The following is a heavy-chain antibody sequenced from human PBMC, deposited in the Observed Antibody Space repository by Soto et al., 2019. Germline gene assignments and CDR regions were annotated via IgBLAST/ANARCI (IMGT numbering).Heavy chain of an antibody. Sequence: GGSLRLSCAASGFTFSSYTMNWVRQAPGKGLEWISYIGTSDSTISYTDSVRGRFTISRDNAKNSLYLQMNSLGAEDTAVYYCVRDHDYAFDVWGQGTMVTVSS. CDR2: IGTSDSTI. D-gene: IGHD1-1*01. CDR3: VRDHDYAFDV. J-gene: IGHJ3*01. CDR1: GFTFSSYT. V-gene: IGHV3-48*01.